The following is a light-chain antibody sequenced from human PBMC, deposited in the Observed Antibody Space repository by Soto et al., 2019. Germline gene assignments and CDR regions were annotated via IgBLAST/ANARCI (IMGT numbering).Light chain of an antibody. V-gene: IGKV4-1*01. CDR2: WAS. J-gene: IGKJ1*01. Sequence: DVLITQSPHSLAVSLGDWTTINCRSSQSVLHRSKRKNYLAWYQQKEGQPPKMXISWASTRESGVPDRFSGSLYGTEFNLTISSLQTDDYASYYCQSNYILPWTFGQGTKVDIK. CDR1: QSVLHRSKRKNY. CDR3: QSNYILPWT.